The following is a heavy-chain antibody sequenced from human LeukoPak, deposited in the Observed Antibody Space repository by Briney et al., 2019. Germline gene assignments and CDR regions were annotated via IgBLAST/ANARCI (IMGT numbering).Heavy chain of an antibody. CDR3: ASLPRPNCSSTSCYELDV. V-gene: IGHV4-4*07. D-gene: IGHD2-2*01. J-gene: IGHJ6*04. CDR1: GGSISNYY. Sequence: SETLSLTCTVSGGSISNYYWTWIRQPAGKGLEWIGRIYPSGSSTYNPSLKSRVTMSVDTSKNQFSLKLSSVTAADTAVYYCASLPRPNCSSTSCYELDVWGKGTTVTVSS. CDR2: IYPSGSS.